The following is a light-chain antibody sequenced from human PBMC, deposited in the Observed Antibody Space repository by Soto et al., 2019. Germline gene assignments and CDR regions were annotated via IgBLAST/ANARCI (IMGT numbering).Light chain of an antibody. V-gene: IGKV1-5*03. CDR3: QQSYSSPYT. CDR1: QSISSW. CDR2: KAS. Sequence: DIQMTQSPSTLSASVGDRVTITCRASQSISSWLAWYQQKPGKAPRLLIYKASSLESGVPSRFSGSGSGTEFTLTISSLQPDDFASYYCQQSYSSPYTFGPGTKLEIK. J-gene: IGKJ2*01.